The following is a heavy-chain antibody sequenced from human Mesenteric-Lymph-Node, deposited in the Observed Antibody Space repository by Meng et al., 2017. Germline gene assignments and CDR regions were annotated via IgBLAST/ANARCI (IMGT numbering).Heavy chain of an antibody. CDR3: ARVLLWFGELGGMDV. V-gene: IGHV1-2*06. D-gene: IGHD3-10*01. J-gene: IGHJ6*02. CDR1: GYTFTGYY. CDR2: INPNSGGT. Sequence: ASVKVSCKASGYTFTGYYMHWVRQAPGQGLEWMGRINPNSGGTNYAQKFQGRVTMTRDTSISTAYMELSRLRSDDTAVYYCARVLLWFGELGGMDVWGQGNTVNGAS.